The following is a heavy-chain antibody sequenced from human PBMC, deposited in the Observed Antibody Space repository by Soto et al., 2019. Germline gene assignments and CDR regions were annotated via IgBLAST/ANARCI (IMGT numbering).Heavy chain of an antibody. D-gene: IGHD3-10*01. CDR1: GGSISSYY. V-gene: IGHV4-59*01. CDR3: ARERVLSSLMDV. J-gene: IGHJ6*03. Sequence: SETLSLTCTVSGGSISSYYWSWIRQPPGKGLEWIGYIYYSGSTNYNPSLQSRVTISVDTSKNQFSLKLSSVTAADTAVYYCARERVLSSLMDVWGKGTTVTVSS. CDR2: IYYSGST.